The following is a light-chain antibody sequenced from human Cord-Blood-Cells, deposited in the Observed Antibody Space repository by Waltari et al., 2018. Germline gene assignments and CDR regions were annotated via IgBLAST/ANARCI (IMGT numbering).Light chain of an antibody. CDR1: QRISSY. CDR3: QQSYSTPFT. CDR2: AAS. J-gene: IGKJ3*01. V-gene: IGKV1-39*01. Sequence: DIQMTQSPSSLSASVGDRVTITCRASQRISSYLNWYQQKPGKAPKLRIYAASSLQSGVPSRFSGSGSGTDFTLTISSLQPEDFAAYYCQQSYSTPFTFGPGTKVDIK.